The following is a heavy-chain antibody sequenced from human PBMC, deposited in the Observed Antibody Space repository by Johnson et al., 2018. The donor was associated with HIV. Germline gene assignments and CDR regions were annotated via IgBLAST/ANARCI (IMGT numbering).Heavy chain of an antibody. CDR3: ASVLAAAAMGAFDI. Sequence: VQLVESGGDLVQPGGSLRLSCAASGFTFDDYGMSWVRQAPGKGLEWVSGINWNGGSTGYADSVKGRFTISRDNSKNTLYLQMGSLRAEDTAVYYCASVLAAAAMGAFDIWGQGTMVTVSS. CDR2: INWNGGST. V-gene: IGHV3-20*04. J-gene: IGHJ3*02. CDR1: GFTFDDYG. D-gene: IGHD6-13*01.